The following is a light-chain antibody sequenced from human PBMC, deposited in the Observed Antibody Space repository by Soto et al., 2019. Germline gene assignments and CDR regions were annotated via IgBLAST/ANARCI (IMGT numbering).Light chain of an antibody. Sequence: EIVMTQSPATLSVSPGERATLSCRASQSVSGNLAWYQQKPGQAPRLLIYGASTRATGIPARFSGSGSGTDFALTISSLQSEDFAVYYCQQYNNWPPTFGQGTRLEIK. V-gene: IGKV3-15*01. J-gene: IGKJ5*01. CDR1: QSVSGN. CDR3: QQYNNWPPT. CDR2: GAS.